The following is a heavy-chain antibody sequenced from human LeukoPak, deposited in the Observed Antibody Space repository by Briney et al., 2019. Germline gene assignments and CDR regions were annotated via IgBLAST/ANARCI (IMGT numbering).Heavy chain of an antibody. V-gene: IGHV4-34*01. J-gene: IGHJ4*02. CDR1: GFTFSSYG. CDR2: INHSGST. D-gene: IGHD1-26*01. Sequence: PGGSLRLSCAASGFTFSSYGMHWIRQPPGKGLEWIGEINHSGSTNYNPSLKSRVTVSVDTSKNQFSLKLSSVTAADTAVYYCASNEYSGSYYFDYWGQGTLVTVSS. CDR3: ASNEYSGSYYFDY.